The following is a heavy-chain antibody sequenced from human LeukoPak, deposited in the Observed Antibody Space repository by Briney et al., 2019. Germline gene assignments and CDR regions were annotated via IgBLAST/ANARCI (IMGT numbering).Heavy chain of an antibody. CDR3: AKAQQWLAPTYYFDY. V-gene: IGHV3-30*02. CDR1: GFTFSSYG. Sequence: GGSLRLSCAASGFTFSSYGMHWARQAPGKGLEWVAFIRYDGSNKYYADSVKGRFTISRDNSKNTLYLQMNSLRAEDTAVYYCAKAQQWLAPTYYFDYWGQGTLVTVSS. D-gene: IGHD6-19*01. J-gene: IGHJ4*02. CDR2: IRYDGSNK.